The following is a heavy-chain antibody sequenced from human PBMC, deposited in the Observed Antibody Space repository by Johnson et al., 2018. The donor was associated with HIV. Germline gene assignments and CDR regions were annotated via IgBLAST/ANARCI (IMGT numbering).Heavy chain of an antibody. CDR2: IWFDGSNK. V-gene: IGHV3-30*19. J-gene: IGHJ3*02. CDR1: GFTFSSSG. CDR3: ARDRFHPHAFDI. D-gene: IGHD3-10*01. Sequence: QVQLVESGGGVVQPGRSLRLSCAASGFTFSSSGMHWVRQAPGKGLEGVAVIWFDGSNKYYADSVKGRFIISRDNSKNTMYLQMNRLRTEDTTVYYCARDRFHPHAFDIWGQGTMVTVSS.